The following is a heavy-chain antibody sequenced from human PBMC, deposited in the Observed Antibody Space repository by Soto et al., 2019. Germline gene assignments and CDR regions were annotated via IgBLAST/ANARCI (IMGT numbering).Heavy chain of an antibody. CDR3: ATKCSSRFY. CDR2: SHESGNT. V-gene: IGHV4-4*02. D-gene: IGHD6-13*01. J-gene: IGHJ4*02. Sequence: QVQLQESGPGLVKPSGTLSLTCVVSGVSISSHEWWTWVRQPPGKGLEWIGESHESGNTNYNSSLGSRVTISVDKSKNQFSLKLSSVTVADTAVYYCATKCSSRFYWGQGTLVTVSS. CDR1: GVSISSHEW.